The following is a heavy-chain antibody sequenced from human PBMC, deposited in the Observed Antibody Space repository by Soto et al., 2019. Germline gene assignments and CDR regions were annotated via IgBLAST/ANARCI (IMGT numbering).Heavy chain of an antibody. D-gene: IGHD3-10*01. CDR1: GSSISSSSYY. Sequence: PSETLSLTCTVSGSSISSSSYYWGWIRQPPGKGLEWIGSIYYSGSTYYNPSLKSRVTISVDTSKNQFSLKLSSVTAADTAVYYCARNEGVLLWFGEEPYYYMDVWGKGTTVTVSS. CDR2: IYYSGST. CDR3: ARNEGVLLWFGEEPYYYMDV. J-gene: IGHJ6*03. V-gene: IGHV4-39*01.